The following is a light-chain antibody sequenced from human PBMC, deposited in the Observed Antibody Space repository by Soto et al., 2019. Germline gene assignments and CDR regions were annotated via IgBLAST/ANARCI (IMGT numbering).Light chain of an antibody. V-gene: IGKV3-11*01. CDR2: DAS. CDR3: QQRFLT. Sequence: EIVLTQSPATLSLSPGERATLSCRASHSVSNYLARYQHKPGQVPRLLIYDASNRAAGIPARFSGSGSGTDFTLTISSLEPEDFAVYYCQQRFLTFGGGTKVEIK. J-gene: IGKJ4*01. CDR1: HSVSNY.